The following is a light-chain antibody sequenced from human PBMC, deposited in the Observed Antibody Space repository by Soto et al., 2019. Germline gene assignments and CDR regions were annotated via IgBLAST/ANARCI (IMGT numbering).Light chain of an antibody. J-gene: IGLJ2*01. V-gene: IGLV2-23*02. Sequence: QSVLTQPASVSGSPGQSVTISCTGTSSDVGSYDHVSWYQQHPGKAPKLMIYEVSKRPSGVSDRFFGSKSGNTASLTISGLQAEDEADYYCCSYAGPNTLQFGGGTQLTVL. CDR2: EVS. CDR3: CSYAGPNTLQ. CDR1: SSDVGSYDH.